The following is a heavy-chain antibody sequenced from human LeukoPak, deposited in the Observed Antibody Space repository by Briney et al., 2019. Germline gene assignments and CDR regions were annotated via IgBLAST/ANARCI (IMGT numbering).Heavy chain of an antibody. J-gene: IGHJ5*02. V-gene: IGHV3-48*01. CDR1: GFTFSSYS. CDR2: NSSSSTI. CDR3: ARDSQNYDFWSGYYTVPRSTWFDP. Sequence: GGSLRLSCAASGFTFSSYSMNWVRQAPGKGLEWVSYNSSSSTIYYADSVKGRFTISRDNAKNSLYLQMNSLRAEDTAVYYCARDSQNYDFWSGYYTVPRSTWFDPWGQGTLVTVSS. D-gene: IGHD3-3*01.